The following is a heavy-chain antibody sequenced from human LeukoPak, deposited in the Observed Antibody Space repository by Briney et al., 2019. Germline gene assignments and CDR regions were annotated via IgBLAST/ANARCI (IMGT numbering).Heavy chain of an antibody. J-gene: IGHJ6*02. CDR2: ISGSGGST. CDR3: AKVSSPTVQQLVPYYYYGIDV. V-gene: IGHV3-23*01. Sequence: RGSLRLSCAASGFTFSSYAMSWVRQAPGKGLEWVSAISGSGGSTYYANSVKGRFTISRDNSKNTLYLQMNSLRAEDTAVYYCAKVSSPTVQQLVPYYYYGIDVWGQGTTVTVSS. D-gene: IGHD6-13*01. CDR1: GFTFSSYA.